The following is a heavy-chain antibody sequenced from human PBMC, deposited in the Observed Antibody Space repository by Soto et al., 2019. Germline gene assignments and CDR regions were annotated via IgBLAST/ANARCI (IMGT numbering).Heavy chain of an antibody. J-gene: IGHJ4*02. CDR2: LIPIFGTA. V-gene: IGHV1-69*01. D-gene: IGHD2-21*02. Sequence: QVQLLQSGAEVKKPGSSVKVSCKASGGTFSSYAISWVRQAPGQGLEWMGGLIPIFGTANYAQKFQDSVTITADESTSTAYMELSSLRSEDTAVYYCASGGAYCGGDCYHYWGQGPLVTVSS. CDR3: ASGGAYCGGDCYHY. CDR1: GGTFSSYA.